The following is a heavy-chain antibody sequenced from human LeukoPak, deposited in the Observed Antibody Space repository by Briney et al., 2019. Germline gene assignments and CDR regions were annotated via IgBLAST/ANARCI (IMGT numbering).Heavy chain of an antibody. CDR1: GFSFSNYA. D-gene: IGHD4-17*01. V-gene: IGHV3-33*01. CDR2: IWYDGSNK. J-gene: IGHJ6*02. Sequence: GGSLRLSCVASGFSFSNYAMHWVRQAPGKGLEWVAGIWYDGSNKYYADSVKGRFTISRDNSKNTVYPQMNNLTAEDTTVHYCARSTVTGGYYYGMDVWGQGPTVTVSS. CDR3: ARSTVTGGYYYGMDV.